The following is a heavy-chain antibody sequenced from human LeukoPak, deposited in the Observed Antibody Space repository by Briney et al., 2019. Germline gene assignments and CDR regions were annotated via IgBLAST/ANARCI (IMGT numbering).Heavy chain of an antibody. CDR2: IYTSGST. CDR1: GGSISSYY. V-gene: IGHV4-4*09. D-gene: IGHD6-13*01. Sequence: SETLSLTCTVSGGSISSYYWSWIRQPPGKGLEWIGYIYTSGSTNYNPSLKSRVTISVDTSKNQFSLKLSSVTAADTAVYYCAGHPGGSSWYWFDPWGQGTLVTVSS. J-gene: IGHJ5*02. CDR3: AGHPGGSSWYWFDP.